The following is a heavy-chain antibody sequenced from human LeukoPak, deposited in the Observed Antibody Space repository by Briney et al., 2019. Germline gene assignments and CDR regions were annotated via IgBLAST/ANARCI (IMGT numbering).Heavy chain of an antibody. CDR1: GFTFSNYA. V-gene: IGHV3-23*01. CDR2: ISGSGGTT. CDR3: ARDGYATGSHDY. Sequence: GGSLRLSCAASGFTFSNYAMSWVRQAPGKGLEWVSAISGSGGTTYYADSDSVKGRFTISRDNSKNTVYLQMNSLRAEDTAVYYCARDGYATGSHDYWGQGTLVTVSS. J-gene: IGHJ4*02. D-gene: IGHD3-10*01.